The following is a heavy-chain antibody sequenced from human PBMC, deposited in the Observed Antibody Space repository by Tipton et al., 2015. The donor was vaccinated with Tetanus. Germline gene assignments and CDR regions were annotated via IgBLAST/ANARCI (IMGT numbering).Heavy chain of an antibody. J-gene: IGHJ6*02. Sequence: LRLSCVASGFTFSNYCMTWVRQAPGKGLEWVANIKQDGSALYYVESVKGRFTFSRDNAENSLYLQVNTLRVEDTAVYYCARERIEAFYYHGLDVWGPGTTVTVSS. CDR3: ARERIEAFYYHGLDV. V-gene: IGHV3-7*01. CDR1: GFTFSNYC. CDR2: IKQDGSAL. D-gene: IGHD2-21*01.